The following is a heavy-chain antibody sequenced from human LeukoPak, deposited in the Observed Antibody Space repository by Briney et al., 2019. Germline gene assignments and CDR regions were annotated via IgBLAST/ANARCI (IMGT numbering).Heavy chain of an antibody. D-gene: IGHD5-18*01. J-gene: IGHJ4*02. Sequence: GGSLRLSCAASGFTFSSYSMNCVRQAPGRGLGWVSSISSSSSYIYYADSAKGRFTISRDNAKNSLYLQMNSLRAEDTAVYYCARGYSYGFVYFDYWGQGTLVTVSS. CDR1: GFTFSSYS. CDR2: ISSSSSYI. V-gene: IGHV3-21*01. CDR3: ARGYSYGFVYFDY.